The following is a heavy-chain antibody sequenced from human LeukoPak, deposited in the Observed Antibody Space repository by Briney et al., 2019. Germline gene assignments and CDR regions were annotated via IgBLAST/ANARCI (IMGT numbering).Heavy chain of an antibody. CDR1: GGSFSGYY. CDR2: INHSGST. CDR3: ARRQRITMIVVVKAFDY. V-gene: IGHV4-34*01. Sequence: PSETLSLTCAAYGGSFSGYYWSWIRQPPGKGLEWIGEINHSGSTNYNPSLKSRVTISVDTSKNQFSLKLSSVTAADTAVYYCARRQRITMIVVVKAFDYWGQGTLVTVSS. D-gene: IGHD3-22*01. J-gene: IGHJ4*02.